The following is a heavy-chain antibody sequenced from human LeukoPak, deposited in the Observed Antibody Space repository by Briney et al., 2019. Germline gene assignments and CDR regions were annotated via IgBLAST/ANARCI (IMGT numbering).Heavy chain of an antibody. CDR1: GGSISSYY. V-gene: IGHV4-59*01. CDR2: IYYSGST. D-gene: IGHD3-22*01. CDR3: ASGYYYDSSGYRTTIDY. J-gene: IGHJ4*02. Sequence: SETPSLTCTVSGGSISSYYWSWIRQPPGKGLEWIGYIYYSGSTNYNPSLKSRVTMSVDASKNQFYLKLSSVTAADTAVYYCASGYYYDSSGYRTTIDYWGQGTLVTVSS.